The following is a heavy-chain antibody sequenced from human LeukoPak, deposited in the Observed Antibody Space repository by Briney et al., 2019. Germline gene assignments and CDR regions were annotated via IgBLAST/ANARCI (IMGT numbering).Heavy chain of an antibody. J-gene: IGHJ4*02. D-gene: IGHD6-6*01. Sequence: GRSLRLSCTVTGFTFAIFGMAWVRQAPGRGLEWVSTISADGNNIHQADSVKGRFSISRDNSGDTLYLEMNSLRAEDTAIYYCAKDAGPQQLVFFDSWDRGTLVAVS. CDR3: AKDAGPQQLVFFDS. CDR2: ISADGNNI. V-gene: IGHV3-23*01. CDR1: GFTFAIFG.